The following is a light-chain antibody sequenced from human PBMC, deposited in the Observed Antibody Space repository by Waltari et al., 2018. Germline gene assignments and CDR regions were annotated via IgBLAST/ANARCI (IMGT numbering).Light chain of an antibody. CDR2: RDR. Sequence: SYELTQPLSVSVALGQTARISCGGNNIGNKNVHWYQQKPGQAPVLVIYRDRNRPSSIPERFSGSNSGNMATLTISRAQAGDEAGFYCQVWDSSTVVFGGGTKLTVL. V-gene: IGLV3-9*01. CDR3: QVWDSSTVV. CDR1: NIGNKN. J-gene: IGLJ2*01.